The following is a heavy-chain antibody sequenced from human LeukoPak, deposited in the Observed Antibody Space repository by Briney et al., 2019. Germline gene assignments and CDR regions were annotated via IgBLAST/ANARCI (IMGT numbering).Heavy chain of an antibody. Sequence: GGPLRLSCAASGFTFSSYWMSWVRQAPGKGLEWVANIKQDGSEKYYVDSVKGRFTISRDNAKNSLYLQMNSLRAEDTAVYYCARGSRRAAGNFDYWGQGTLVTVSS. CDR1: GFTFSSYW. J-gene: IGHJ4*02. CDR3: ARGSRRAAGNFDY. V-gene: IGHV3-7*01. CDR2: IKQDGSEK. D-gene: IGHD6-13*01.